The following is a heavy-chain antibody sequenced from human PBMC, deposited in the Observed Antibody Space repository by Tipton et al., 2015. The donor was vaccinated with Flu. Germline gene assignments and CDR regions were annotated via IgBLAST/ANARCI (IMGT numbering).Heavy chain of an antibody. CDR3: ARGGWEPHGGWFDP. V-gene: IGHV4-59*01. Sequence: TLSLTCTVSGDSLSSYYWSWIRQSPGKGLEWIGQVHYSGTTNYNPSLKSRVTISLDKSKNQFSLNLNSITTADTAVFYCARGGWEPHGGWFDPWGQGILVTVSS. D-gene: IGHD1-26*01. J-gene: IGHJ5*02. CDR1: GDSLSSYY. CDR2: VHYSGTT.